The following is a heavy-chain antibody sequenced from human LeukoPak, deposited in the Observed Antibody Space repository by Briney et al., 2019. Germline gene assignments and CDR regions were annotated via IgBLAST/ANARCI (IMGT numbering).Heavy chain of an antibody. CDR2: INHSGST. V-gene: IGHV4-34*01. Sequence: SETLSLTCAVYGGSFSGYYWSWIRQPPGKGLAWIGEINHSGSTNYNPSLKSRVTISVDTSKNQFSLKLSSVTAADTAVYYCARSSSSWLPFDYWGQGTLVTVSS. CDR1: GGSFSGYY. CDR3: ARSSSSWLPFDY. D-gene: IGHD6-13*01. J-gene: IGHJ4*02.